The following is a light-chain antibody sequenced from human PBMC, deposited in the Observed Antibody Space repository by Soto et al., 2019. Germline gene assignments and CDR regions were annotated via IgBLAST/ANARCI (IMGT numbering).Light chain of an antibody. CDR2: AAS. J-gene: IGKJ3*01. CDR1: QNINTY. CDR3: QQSSTAPFT. Sequence: DIQMTQSPSSLSASVGDRVTITCRASQNINTYLNWYQQKPVKAPKLLIFAASSLQSGVPSRFSGSGSRTDFTLTISSLQPEDFATYYCQQSSTAPFTFGPGTKVDIK. V-gene: IGKV1-39*01.